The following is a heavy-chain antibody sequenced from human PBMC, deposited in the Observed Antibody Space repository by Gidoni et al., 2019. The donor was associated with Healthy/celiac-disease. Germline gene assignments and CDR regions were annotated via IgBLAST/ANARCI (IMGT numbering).Heavy chain of an antibody. CDR1: GFTFSSYG. V-gene: IGHV3-33*01. D-gene: IGHD3-10*01. Sequence: QVQLVESGGGVVQPGRSLRLSCAASGFTFSSYGMHWVRQAPGKGLEWVAVIWYDGSNKYYADSVKGRFTISRDNSKNTLYLQMNSLRAEDTAVYYCARAKYYYGSGSYYYFDYWGQGTLVTVSS. CDR2: IWYDGSNK. J-gene: IGHJ4*02. CDR3: ARAKYYYGSGSYYYFDY.